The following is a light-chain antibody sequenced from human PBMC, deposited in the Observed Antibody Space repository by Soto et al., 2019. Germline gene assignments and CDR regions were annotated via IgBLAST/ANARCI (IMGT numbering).Light chain of an antibody. J-gene: IGKJ3*01. Sequence: EIVLTQSPGTLSLSPVERATLSCRASQSVSSNNLAWYQQRPGQALRVVIYGASTRATGIPERFSGSGSGTDCTLTISRLEPEDFAVYYRQQYGRSPFTFGPGTKVDIK. CDR2: GAS. CDR1: QSVSSNN. CDR3: QQYGRSPFT. V-gene: IGKV3-20*01.